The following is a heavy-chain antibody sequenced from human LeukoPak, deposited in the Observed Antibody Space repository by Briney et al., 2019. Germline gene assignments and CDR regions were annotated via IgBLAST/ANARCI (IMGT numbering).Heavy chain of an antibody. J-gene: IGHJ4*02. CDR1: GGSIRSGGYY. D-gene: IGHD4-23*01. V-gene: IGHV4-61*05. CDR2: VHDGGTT. Sequence: PSETLSLTCTVSGGSIRSGGYYWSWVRQPPGEGLVWIGEVHDGGTTKSNPSLKSRVIISVDKSTNQFSLKLTSVTVADTAVYYCAKNAVTATANVAFGYWGQGTLVTVSA. CDR3: AKNAVTATANVAFGY.